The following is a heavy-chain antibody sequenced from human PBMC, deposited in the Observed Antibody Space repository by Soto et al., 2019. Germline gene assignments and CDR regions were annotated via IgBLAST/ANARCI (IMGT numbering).Heavy chain of an antibody. CDR2: ISAYNGNT. D-gene: IGHD6-13*01. Sequence: ASVKVSCKASGYTFTSYGISWVRQAPGQGLEWMGWISAYNGNTNYAQKLQGRVTMTTDTSTSTAYMELRSLRSDDTAVYYCARDSSRKQQLVPSVYYYYGMDVWGQGTTVTVSS. J-gene: IGHJ6*02. V-gene: IGHV1-18*04. CDR1: GYTFTSYG. CDR3: ARDSSRKQQLVPSVYYYYGMDV.